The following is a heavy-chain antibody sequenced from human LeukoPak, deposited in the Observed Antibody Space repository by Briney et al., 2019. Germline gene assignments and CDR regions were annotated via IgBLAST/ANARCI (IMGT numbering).Heavy chain of an antibody. CDR2: TYPGDSNT. CDR1: GYSFTSYW. J-gene: IGHJ4*02. Sequence: GESLKISCKGSGYSFTSYWIGWVRQMPGKGLEWMGLTYPGDSNTRYSPSFQGQVTIAADKSTNTAYLQWSSLKASDTAMYFCARRRAVAGIYYFDYWGQGSLVTVSS. CDR3: ARRRAVAGIYYFDY. V-gene: IGHV5-51*01. D-gene: IGHD6-19*01.